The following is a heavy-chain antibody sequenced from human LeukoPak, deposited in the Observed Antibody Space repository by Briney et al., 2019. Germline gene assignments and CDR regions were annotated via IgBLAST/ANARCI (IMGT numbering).Heavy chain of an antibody. V-gene: IGHV3-23*01. CDR3: AKDYDFWSGNYYYYMDV. CDR1: GFTFSSYA. CDR2: ISGSGGST. D-gene: IGHD3-3*01. J-gene: IGHJ6*03. Sequence: PGGSLRLPCAASGFTFSSYAMSWVRQAPGKGLEWVSAISGSGGSTYYADSVKGRFTISRDNSKNTLYLQMNSLRAEDTAVYYCAKDYDFWSGNYYYYMDVWGKGTTVTVSS.